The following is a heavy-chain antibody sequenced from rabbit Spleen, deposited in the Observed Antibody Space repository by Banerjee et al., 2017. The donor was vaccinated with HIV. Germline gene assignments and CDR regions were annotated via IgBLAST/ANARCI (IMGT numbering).Heavy chain of an antibody. Sequence: QSLEESGGDLVKPGASLTLSCKASGIDFTNYYITWVRQAPGKGLEWIGIIYPAKDTTDYASWVNGRFTISSDNAQSTVDLKMTSLTAADTATYFCARNAGYAVYGYSTLDLWGPGTLVTVS. CDR3: ARNAGYAVYGYSTLDL. CDR1: GIDFTNYY. CDR2: IYPAKDTT. V-gene: IGHV1S43*01. J-gene: IGHJ6*01. D-gene: IGHD8-1*01.